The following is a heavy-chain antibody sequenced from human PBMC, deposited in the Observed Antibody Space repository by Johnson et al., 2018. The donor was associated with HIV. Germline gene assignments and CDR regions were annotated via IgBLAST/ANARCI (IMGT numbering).Heavy chain of an antibody. CDR3: SRDRSYNDRSAPLGAAFDI. CDR1: GFTFSDYY. D-gene: IGHD3-22*01. CDR2: ISSSGSTI. Sequence: VQLVESGGGLVKPGGSLRLSCAASGFTFSDYYMSWIRQAPGKGLEWVSYISSSGSTIYYADSVKGRFTISRDNAKNSLYLQMNRLRAEDTAVYYCSRDRSYNDRSAPLGAAFDIWGQGTMVTVSS. V-gene: IGHV3-11*04. J-gene: IGHJ3*02.